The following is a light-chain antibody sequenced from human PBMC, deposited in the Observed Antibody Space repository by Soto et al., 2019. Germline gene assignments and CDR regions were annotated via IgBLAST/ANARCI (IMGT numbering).Light chain of an antibody. CDR1: QTINNL. Sequence: DIQMTQSPSTLSASVGDRVTITCRASQTINNLMAWYQQKPGQAPKLLIYKASTLKSGVPSRFSGSGSGTEFTLTISSLQSEDFAVYYCQQYNNWPPITFGQGTRLEIK. V-gene: IGKV1-5*03. CDR3: QQYNNWPPIT. J-gene: IGKJ5*01. CDR2: KAS.